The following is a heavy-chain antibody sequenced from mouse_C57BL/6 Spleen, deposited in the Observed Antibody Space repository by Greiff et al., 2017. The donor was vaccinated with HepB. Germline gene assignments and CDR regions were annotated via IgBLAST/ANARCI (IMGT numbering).Heavy chain of an antibody. CDR2: ISYDGSN. CDR1: GYSITSGYY. Sequence: ESGPGLVKPSQSLSLTCSVTGYSITSGYYWNWIRQFPGNKLEWMGYISYDGSNNYNPSLKNRISITRDTSKNQFFLKLNSVTTEDTATYYCARAGGYYGSSFYYFDYWGQGTTLTVSS. J-gene: IGHJ2*01. V-gene: IGHV3-6*01. CDR3: ARAGGYYGSSFYYFDY. D-gene: IGHD1-1*01.